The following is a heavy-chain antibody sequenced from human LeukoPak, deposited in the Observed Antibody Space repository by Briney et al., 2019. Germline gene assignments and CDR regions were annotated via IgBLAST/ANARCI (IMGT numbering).Heavy chain of an antibody. V-gene: IGHV4-34*01. Sequence: SETLSLTCAVYGGSFSGYYWSWIRQPPGKGLEWIGEINHSGSTNYNPSLKSRDTISVDTSKNQFSLKLSSVTAADTAVYYCARGKAIRYFDWLSDAFDIWGQGTMVTVSS. CDR2: INHSGST. J-gene: IGHJ3*02. CDR3: ARGKAIRYFDWLSDAFDI. CDR1: GGSFSGYY. D-gene: IGHD3-9*01.